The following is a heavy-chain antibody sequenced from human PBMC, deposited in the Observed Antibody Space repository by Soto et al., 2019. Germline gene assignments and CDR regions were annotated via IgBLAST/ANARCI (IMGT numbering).Heavy chain of an antibody. CDR1: GGSISSSSYY. CDR3: ARNKAHGSGSYHSTDYYYYGMDV. V-gene: IGHV4-39*01. Sequence: SETLSLTCTVSGGSISSSSYYWGWIRQPPGKGLEWIGSIYYSGSTYYNPSLKGRVTNSVDTAKNQFSLKLSSVTAADTAVYYCARNKAHGSGSYHSTDYYYYGMDVWGQGTTVTVSS. CDR2: IYYSGST. J-gene: IGHJ6*02. D-gene: IGHD3-10*01.